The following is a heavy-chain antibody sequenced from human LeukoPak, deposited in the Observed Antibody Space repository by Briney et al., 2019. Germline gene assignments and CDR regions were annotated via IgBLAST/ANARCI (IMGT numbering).Heavy chain of an antibody. CDR3: ARDRDWYSFDS. J-gene: IGHJ4*02. Sequence: GGSLRLSCAASGFTFDDYAMHWVRQAPGKGLEWVANIKQDGSEKYYVDSVKGRFTISRDNAKNSLYLQMNSLRAEDTAVYYCARDRDWYSFDSWGQGTLVTVSS. D-gene: IGHD6-19*01. CDR2: IKQDGSEK. CDR1: GFTFDDYA. V-gene: IGHV3-7*03.